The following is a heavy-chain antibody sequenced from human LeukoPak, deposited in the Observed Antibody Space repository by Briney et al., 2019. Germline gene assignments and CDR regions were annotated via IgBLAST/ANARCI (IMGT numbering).Heavy chain of an antibody. J-gene: IGHJ5*02. CDR1: GYTFTGYQ. CDR2: INPNSGGT. CDR3: ESSIVGATIDP. V-gene: IGHV1-2*02. Sequence: ASVKVSCKASGYTFTGYQMHWVRQAPGQGLEWMGWINPNSGGTNYAQKFQGRVTMTRDTSISTAYMELSRLRSDDTALYYCESSIVGATIDPWGQGTLVTVSS. D-gene: IGHD1-26*01.